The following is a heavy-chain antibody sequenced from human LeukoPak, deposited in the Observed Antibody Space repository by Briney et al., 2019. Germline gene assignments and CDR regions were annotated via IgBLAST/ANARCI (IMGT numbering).Heavy chain of an antibody. CDR3: ARETLTGTYYYDY. CDR2: IYYSGNT. V-gene: IGHV4-39*07. D-gene: IGHD1-14*01. Sequence: SETLSLTCTVSGGSISSSSYYWGCIRQPPGKGLEWIGSIYYSGNTYYNPSLKSRVTISVDTSKNQFSLKLSSVTAADTAVYYCARETLTGTYYYDYWGQGTVVTVSS. J-gene: IGHJ4*02. CDR1: GGSISSSSYY.